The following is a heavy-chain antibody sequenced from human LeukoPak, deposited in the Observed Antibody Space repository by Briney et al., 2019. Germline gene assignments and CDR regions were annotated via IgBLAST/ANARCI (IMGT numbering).Heavy chain of an antibody. Sequence: SETLSLTCAVYGGSFSGYYWSWIRQPPGKGLEWIGEINHSGSTNYNPSLKSRVTISVDTSKNQFSLKLSSVTAADTAVYYCARTVLLSGFLLFRALYFDYWGQGTLVTVSS. CDR3: ARTVLLSGFLLFRALYFDY. CDR1: GGSFSGYY. D-gene: IGHD3-3*01. J-gene: IGHJ4*02. CDR2: INHSGST. V-gene: IGHV4-34*01.